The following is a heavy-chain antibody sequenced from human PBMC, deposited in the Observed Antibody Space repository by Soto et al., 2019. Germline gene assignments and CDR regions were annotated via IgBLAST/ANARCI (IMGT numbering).Heavy chain of an antibody. CDR2: IYNRGSV. J-gene: IGHJ5*02. V-gene: IGHV4-59*01. CDR1: GDSIGSYH. CDR3: ARGKYDPWSGYYLPNWFDP. D-gene: IGHD3-3*01. Sequence: PSETLSLTCFVSGDSIGSYHWNWLRQPPGRGLEWIGYIYNRGSVRYNPSLNSRVTISVDRSRNQFSLSLSPVTAADTAMYYCARGKYDPWSGYYLPNWFDPWGPGTLVTVSS.